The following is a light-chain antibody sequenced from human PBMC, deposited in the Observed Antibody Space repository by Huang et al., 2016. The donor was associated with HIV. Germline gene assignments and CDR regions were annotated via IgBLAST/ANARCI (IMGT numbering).Light chain of an antibody. CDR3: QQPGS. CDR2: DTS. J-gene: IGKJ2*01. Sequence: PGERATLSCRASQSVGGYLAWYQQKPGQAPGLLIYDTSTRATGIPARFSGSGSETDFTLTISSLEPEDFAVYYCQQPGSFGQGTKVDIK. CDR1: QSVGGY. V-gene: IGKV3-11*01.